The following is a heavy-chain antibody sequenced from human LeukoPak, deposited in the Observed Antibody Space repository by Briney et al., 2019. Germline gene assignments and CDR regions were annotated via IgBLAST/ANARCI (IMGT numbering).Heavy chain of an antibody. CDR2: IRTSTSNN. J-gene: IGHJ4*02. CDR1: GFTFSAHT. Sequence: GGSLRLSCAASGFTFSAHTMNWVRQAPGKDLEWVASIRTSTSNNIFNADSVKGRFTISRDNAKNSLFLQMNSLRAEDTAVYYCAAGAFGGFDYWGQGTLVTVSS. CDR3: AAGAFGGFDY. V-gene: IGHV3-21*01. D-gene: IGHD3-16*01.